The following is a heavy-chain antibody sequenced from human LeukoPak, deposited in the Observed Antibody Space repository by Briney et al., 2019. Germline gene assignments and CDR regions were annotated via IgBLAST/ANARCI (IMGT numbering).Heavy chain of an antibody. D-gene: IGHD3-16*01. CDR3: ARVRGESYGEAEYMDV. CDR2: INHNGNT. CDR1: GGSFGGYF. J-gene: IGHJ6*03. V-gene: IGHV4-34*01. Sequence: SETLSLTCGVYGGSFGGYFWTRIRQPPGKGLEWIGEINHNGNTNYDPSLKSRVTISLDTSKNQFSLKLNSVTAADTAVYYCARVRGESYGEAEYMDVWGNGTTVTVSS.